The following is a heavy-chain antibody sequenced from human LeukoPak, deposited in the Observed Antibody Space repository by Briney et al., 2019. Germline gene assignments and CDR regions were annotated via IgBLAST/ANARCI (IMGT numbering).Heavy chain of an antibody. D-gene: IGHD6-19*01. CDR2: ISSSGSTI. CDR3: ARLDGVAVAGTGLRSS. V-gene: IGHV3-48*03. J-gene: IGHJ4*02. Sequence: QPGGSLRLSCAASGFTFSSYEMNWVRQAPGKGLEWVSYISSSGSTIYYADSVKGRFTISRDNAKNSLYLQMNSLRAEDTAVYYCARLDGVAVAGTGLRSSWGQGTLVTVSS. CDR1: GFTFSSYE.